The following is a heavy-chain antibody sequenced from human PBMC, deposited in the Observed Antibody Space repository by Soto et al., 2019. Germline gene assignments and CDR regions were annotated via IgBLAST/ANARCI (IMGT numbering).Heavy chain of an antibody. D-gene: IGHD5-12*01. CDR1: GGSISSYY. CDR2: IYYSGST. Sequence: SETLSLTCTVSGGSISSYYWSWIRQLPGKGLEWIGYIYYSGSTNYNPSLKSRVTISVDTSKNQFSLKLSSVTAADTAVYYCARYSGYGPDAFDIWGQGTMVTVSS. V-gene: IGHV4-59*01. J-gene: IGHJ3*02. CDR3: ARYSGYGPDAFDI.